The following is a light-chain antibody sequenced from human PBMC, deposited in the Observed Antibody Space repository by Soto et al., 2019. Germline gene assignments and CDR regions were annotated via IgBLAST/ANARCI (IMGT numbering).Light chain of an antibody. Sequence: EIVLTQSPGTLSLSPGERATLSCRASQSVSANFVAWYQQKPGQPPRLFIFAASGRAAGIQARFSGSGSGTDFTVTISRLERDDFAVYYCQQYSSSPYTFAQGPKREI. CDR2: AAS. J-gene: IGKJ2*01. CDR1: QSVSANF. V-gene: IGKV3-20*01. CDR3: QQYSSSPYT.